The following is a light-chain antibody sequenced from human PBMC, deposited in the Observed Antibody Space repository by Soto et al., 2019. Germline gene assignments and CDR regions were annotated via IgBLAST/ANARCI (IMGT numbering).Light chain of an antibody. CDR3: QHYNTYST. J-gene: IGKJ1*01. CDR2: KAS. Sequence: DIQMTQSPSSLSPTVGDRVTITCRASQTIGNYLNWYQQKPGKAPKLLIYKASSLESGVPSRFSGSGSGTEFTLTISCLQPDDFATYYCQHYNTYSTFGQGTKVDI. V-gene: IGKV1-5*03. CDR1: QTIGNY.